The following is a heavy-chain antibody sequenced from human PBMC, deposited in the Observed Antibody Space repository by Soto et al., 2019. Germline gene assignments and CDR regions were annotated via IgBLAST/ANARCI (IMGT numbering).Heavy chain of an antibody. J-gene: IGHJ6*03. CDR1: GFTFSNYG. Sequence: QVQLVESGGGVVQPGRSLRLSCVASGFTFSNYGIHWVRQAPGKGLEWVAVIWYDGSKKYYADSMRGRFTISRDNSKNTLYLQMNSLRAEDTAVYYCARGGPRLLEWLSPTYYYYYMDVWGKGTTVTVPS. D-gene: IGHD3-3*01. V-gene: IGHV3-33*01. CDR3: ARGGPRLLEWLSPTYYYYYMDV. CDR2: IWYDGSKK.